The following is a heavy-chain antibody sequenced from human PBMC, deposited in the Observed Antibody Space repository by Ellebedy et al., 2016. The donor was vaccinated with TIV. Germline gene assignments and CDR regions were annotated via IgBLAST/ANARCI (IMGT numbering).Heavy chain of an antibody. J-gene: IGHJ4*02. CDR3: ARDAAHSAPFDS. V-gene: IGHV3-7*03. CDR1: GFTFSSNW. D-gene: IGHD3-10*01. CDR2: IKQDGSEE. Sequence: GGSLRLSXVVSGFTFSSNWVSWVRQAPGKGLEFVANIKQDGSEEFYVDSVKGRFTISRDNAKNSLYLQMNSLRAEDTAVYYCARDAAHSAPFDSWGQGTLVTVSS.